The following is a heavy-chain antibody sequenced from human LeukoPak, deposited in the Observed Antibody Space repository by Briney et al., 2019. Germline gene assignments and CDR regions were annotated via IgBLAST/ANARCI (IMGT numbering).Heavy chain of an antibody. D-gene: IGHD5-18*01. CDR3: ARDGRSYGEVQH. CDR1: GGSFSGYY. CDR2: IYYSGST. V-gene: IGHV4-59*01. Sequence: SETLSLTCAVYGGSFSGYYWSWIRQPPGKGLEWIGYIYYSGSTNYNPSLKSRVTISVDTSKNQFSLKLSSVTAADTAVYYCARDGRSYGEVQHWGQGTLVTVSS. J-gene: IGHJ1*01.